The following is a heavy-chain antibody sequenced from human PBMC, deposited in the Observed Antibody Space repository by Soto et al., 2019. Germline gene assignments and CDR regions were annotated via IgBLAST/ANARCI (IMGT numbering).Heavy chain of an antibody. V-gene: IGHV3-64D*06. J-gene: IGHJ6*02. CDR2: ISSNGGST. D-gene: IGHD3-22*01. CDR3: AASKYYYDSSGYSDYYYYGMDV. Sequence: PGGSLRLSCSASGFTFSSYAMHWVRQAPGKGLEYVSAISSNGGSTYYADSVKGRFTISRDNSKNTLYLQMSSLRAEDTAVYYCAASKYYYDSSGYSDYYYYGMDVWGQGTTVTVS. CDR1: GFTFSSYA.